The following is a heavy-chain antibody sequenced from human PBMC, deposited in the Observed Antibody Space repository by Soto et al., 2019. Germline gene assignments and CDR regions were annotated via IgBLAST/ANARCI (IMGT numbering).Heavy chain of an antibody. Sequence: QITLKESGPTLVKPTQTLALPCTFSGFSLSTTAEGVGWIRQPPGKALEWLALIYWDDDERYSPSLKSRLTITKDTSKNQVVLTMTNVDPVDTATYYCDQGSCSRADCYPTPYLDYWVQGILVTVSS. J-gene: IGHJ4*02. CDR2: IYWDDDE. CDR1: GFSLSTTAEG. D-gene: IGHD2-2*01. CDR3: DQGSCSRADCYPTPYLDY. V-gene: IGHV2-5*02.